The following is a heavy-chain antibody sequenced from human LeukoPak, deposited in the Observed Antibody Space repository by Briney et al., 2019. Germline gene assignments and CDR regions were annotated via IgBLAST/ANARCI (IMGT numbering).Heavy chain of an antibody. V-gene: IGHV3-7*01. CDR1: DFIFSGYW. J-gene: IGHJ4*02. D-gene: IGHD3-22*01. CDR3: AKTHYYPQSLQGGEPYYFDY. CDR2: INQDGSVK. Sequence: PGGSLRLSCAVSDFIFSGYWMTWVRQAPGKGLEWVANINQDGSVKQYANSVKGRFTISRDNSKNTLYLQMNSLRAEDTAVYYCAKTHYYPQSLQGGEPYYFDYWGQGTLVTVSS.